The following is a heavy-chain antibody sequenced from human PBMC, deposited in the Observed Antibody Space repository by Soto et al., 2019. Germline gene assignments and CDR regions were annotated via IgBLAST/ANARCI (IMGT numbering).Heavy chain of an antibody. Sequence: GGSLRLSCAASGFTFSSAWINWVRQAPGKGLEWVSSISTSGSYIDYADSVKGRFTISRDNAKNSLYLQMNSLRAEDTAVYYCARDLRPQWLRLDYWGQGTVVTVSS. CDR3: ARDLRPQWLRLDY. D-gene: IGHD5-12*01. CDR2: ISTSGSYI. CDR1: GFTFSSAW. V-gene: IGHV3-21*01. J-gene: IGHJ4*02.